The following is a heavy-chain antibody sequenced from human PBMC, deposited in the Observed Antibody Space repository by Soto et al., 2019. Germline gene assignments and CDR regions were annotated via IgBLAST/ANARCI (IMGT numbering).Heavy chain of an antibody. D-gene: IGHD3-3*01. CDR1: GGSLTKYY. CDR3: ARDNNDFWSLYPLAFDY. CDR2: VSTSGNV. V-gene: IGHV4-4*07. Sequence: NPWETLSLTCTVSGGSLTKYYWSWIRQPAGKGLEWIGRVSTSGNVVSKASLRSRLTMSVDTSKNQFSLRLTSVTAADTAVYYCARDNNDFWSLYPLAFDYWGQGALVTVSS. J-gene: IGHJ4*02.